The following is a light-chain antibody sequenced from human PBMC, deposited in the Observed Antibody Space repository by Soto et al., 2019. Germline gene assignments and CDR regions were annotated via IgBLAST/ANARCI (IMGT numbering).Light chain of an antibody. CDR3: QKYDRAPLT. CDR1: QDIAGF. CDR2: TAS. Sequence: DIQVTQSPSSVSASVGDRVTITCRASQDIAGFLAWYQHKPGRAPELLIRTASSLQSGVPSRFSGSGSGTDFTLTINSLQPEDVATYFCQKYDRAPLTFGGGTKVDIK. V-gene: IGKV1D-12*01. J-gene: IGKJ4*01.